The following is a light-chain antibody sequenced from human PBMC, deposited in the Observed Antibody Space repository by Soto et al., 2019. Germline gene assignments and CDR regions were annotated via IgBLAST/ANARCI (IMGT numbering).Light chain of an antibody. J-gene: IGKJ3*01. CDR3: QQYDNYPIT. V-gene: IGKV1-5*03. CDR1: QSISSW. CDR2: QAS. Sequence: DIRMTQSPSTLSASVGDRVTITCRASQSISSWLAWYQQKPGKAPKLLIYQASNLKSGVPSRFSGSGSGTEFTLTISSLQPDDFATYYCQQYDNYPITFGPGTKVDIK.